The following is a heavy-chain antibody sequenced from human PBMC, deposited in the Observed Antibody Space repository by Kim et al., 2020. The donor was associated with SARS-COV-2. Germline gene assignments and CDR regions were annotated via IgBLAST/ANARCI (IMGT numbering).Heavy chain of an antibody. CDR2: IYPGDSDT. J-gene: IGHJ6*02. Sequence: GESLKISCKGSGYSFTSYWIGWVRQMPGKGLEWMGIIYPGDSDTRYSPSFQGQVTISADKSISTAYLQWSSLKASDTAMDYCAGAEDSWGYGMDVWGQGTTVTVSS. V-gene: IGHV5-51*01. CDR1: GYSFTSYW. CDR3: AGAEDSWGYGMDV. D-gene: IGHD3-16*01.